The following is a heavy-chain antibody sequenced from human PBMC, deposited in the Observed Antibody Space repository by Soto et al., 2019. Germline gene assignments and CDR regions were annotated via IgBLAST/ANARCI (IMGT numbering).Heavy chain of an antibody. V-gene: IGHV3-23*01. CDR3: AKVSGDAGDAFDI. Sequence: GGSLRLSCAASGFTFSSYAMSWVRQAPGKGLEWVSAISGSGGSTYYADSVKGRFTISRDNSKNTLYLQMNSLKAEDTAVYYCAKVSGDAGDAFDIWGQGTMVTVSS. D-gene: IGHD3-10*01. J-gene: IGHJ3*02. CDR2: ISGSGGST. CDR1: GFTFSSYA.